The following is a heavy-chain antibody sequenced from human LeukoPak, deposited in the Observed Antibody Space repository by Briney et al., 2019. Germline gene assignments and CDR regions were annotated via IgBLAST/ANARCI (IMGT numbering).Heavy chain of an antibody. CDR3: ARAIMHLGELSLPSY. J-gene: IGHJ4*02. D-gene: IGHD3-16*02. V-gene: IGHV7-4-1*02. CDR1: GYTFTNYA. CDR2: INPNTGNP. Sequence: GASVKVSCKTSGYTFTNYAMNWVRQAPGQGLEWMGWINPNTGNPAYAQGFTGRFVFSLDTSVSTVYLQISSLEAEDIAVYYCARAIMHLGELSLPSYWGQGTLVTVSS.